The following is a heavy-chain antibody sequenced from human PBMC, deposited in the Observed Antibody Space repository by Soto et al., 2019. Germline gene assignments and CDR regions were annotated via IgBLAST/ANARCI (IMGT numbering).Heavy chain of an antibody. V-gene: IGHV3-23*01. CDR1: GFSFTNFP. CDR2: IGASGDIT. CDR3: AKDDFTDRGDDYFDY. Sequence: GGSLRLSCAASGFSFTNFPMSWVRQAPGKGLEWVAGIGASGDITWYADSVKGRLSISRDNSKNTLYLQLNSLRFEDTAVYYCAKDDFTDRGDDYFDYWGPGTLVTVSS. D-gene: IGHD2-21*02. J-gene: IGHJ4*02.